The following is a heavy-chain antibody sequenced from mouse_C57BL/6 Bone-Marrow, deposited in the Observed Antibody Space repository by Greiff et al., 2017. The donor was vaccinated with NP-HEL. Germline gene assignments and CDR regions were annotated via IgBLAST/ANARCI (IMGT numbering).Heavy chain of an antibody. Sequence: QVHVKQSGAELVKPGASVKISCKASGYTFTDYYINWVKQRPGQGLEWIGKIGPGSGSTYYNEKFKGKATLTADKSSSTAYMQLSSLTSEDSAVYFGARSGAYYSNYPYAMDYWGQGTSVTVSS. CDR1: GYTFTDYY. CDR3: ARSGAYYSNYPYAMDY. J-gene: IGHJ4*01. V-gene: IGHV1-77*01. D-gene: IGHD2-5*01. CDR2: IGPGSGST.